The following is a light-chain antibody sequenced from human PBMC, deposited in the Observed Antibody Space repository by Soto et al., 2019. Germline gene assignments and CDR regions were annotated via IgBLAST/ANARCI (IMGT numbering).Light chain of an antibody. Sequence: EVVLTQSPGALSLSPGEGVTLSCRASQNIRGNELAWYRQKRGQAPRLLMYGGSTRADGIPDRFSGRGTGTNVTTTISRLEPEDSAVFYCQDYGTSHPWTFGQGTKLEIK. CDR1: QNIRGNE. V-gene: IGKV3-20*01. CDR3: QDYGTSHPWT. CDR2: GGS. J-gene: IGKJ1*01.